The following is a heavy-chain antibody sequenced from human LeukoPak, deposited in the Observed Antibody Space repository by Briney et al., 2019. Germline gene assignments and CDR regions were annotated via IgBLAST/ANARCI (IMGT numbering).Heavy chain of an antibody. J-gene: IGHJ4*02. D-gene: IGHD3-22*01. CDR3: ARDYFRDYYDSSGYSGVVLY. Sequence: GASVKVSCKASGYTFTGYYMRWVRQAPGQGLEWMGWINPNSGGTNYAQKFQGRVTMTRDTSISTAYMELSRLRSDDTAVYYCARDYFRDYYDSSGYSGVVLYWGQGTLVTVSS. CDR2: INPNSGGT. CDR1: GYTFTGYY. V-gene: IGHV1-2*02.